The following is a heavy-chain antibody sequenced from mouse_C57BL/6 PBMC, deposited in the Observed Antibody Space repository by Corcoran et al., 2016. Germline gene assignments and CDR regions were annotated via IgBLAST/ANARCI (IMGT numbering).Heavy chain of an antibody. Sequence: QIQLVQSGPELKKPGETVKISCKASGYTFTTYGMSWVKQAPGKGLKWMGWINTYSGVPTYADDFKGRFAFSLETSASTAYLQINNLKNEDTATYFCARRYVDAMDYWGQGTSVTVSS. V-gene: IGHV9-3*01. CDR1: GYTFTTYG. CDR3: ARRYVDAMDY. CDR2: INTYSGVP. J-gene: IGHJ4*01.